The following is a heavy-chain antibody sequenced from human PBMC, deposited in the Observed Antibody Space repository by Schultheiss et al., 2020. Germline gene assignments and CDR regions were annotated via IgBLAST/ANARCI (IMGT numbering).Heavy chain of an antibody. CDR1: GFTFSSYG. V-gene: IGHV3-30*03. Sequence: GESLKISCAASGFTFSSYGMHWVRQAPGKGLEWVAVISYDGSNKYYADSVKGRFTISRDNSKNTLYLQMNSLRAEDTAVYYCATIAARQEKAFDIWGQGTMVTV. CDR3: ATIAARQEKAFDI. J-gene: IGHJ3*02. CDR2: ISYDGSNK. D-gene: IGHD6-6*01.